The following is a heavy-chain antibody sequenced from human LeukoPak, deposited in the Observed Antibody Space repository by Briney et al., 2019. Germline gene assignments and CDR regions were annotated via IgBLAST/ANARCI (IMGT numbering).Heavy chain of an antibody. CDR1: GGSFSGYY. Sequence: PSETLSLTCAVYGGSFSGYYWSWIRQPPGKGLEWIGEINHSGSTYYNPSLKSRVTISVDTSKNQFSLKLSSVTAADTAVYYCARGSGGFDNWFDPWGQGTLVTVSS. D-gene: IGHD1-26*01. J-gene: IGHJ5*02. CDR3: ARGSGGFDNWFDP. CDR2: INHSGST. V-gene: IGHV4-34*01.